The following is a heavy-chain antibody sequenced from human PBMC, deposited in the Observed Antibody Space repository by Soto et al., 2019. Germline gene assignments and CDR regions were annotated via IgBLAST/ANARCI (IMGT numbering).Heavy chain of an antibody. Sequence: GGSLRLSCAASGFTFSSYWMSWVRQAPGKGLEWVANIKQDGSEKYYVDSVKGRFTISRDNAKNSLYLQMNSLRAEDTAVYYCARDLGVWFGELSYYFDYWGQGTLVTVSS. CDR3: ARDLGVWFGELSYYFDY. J-gene: IGHJ4*02. D-gene: IGHD3-10*01. CDR1: GFTFSSYW. CDR2: IKQDGSEK. V-gene: IGHV3-7*01.